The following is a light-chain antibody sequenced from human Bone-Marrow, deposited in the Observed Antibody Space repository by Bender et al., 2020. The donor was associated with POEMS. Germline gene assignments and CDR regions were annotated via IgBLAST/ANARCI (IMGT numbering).Light chain of an antibody. CDR1: SSDVGGYNY. CDR3: CSYVGISNVV. CDR2: DVS. J-gene: IGLJ2*01. V-gene: IGLV2-14*01. Sequence: QSALTQPASVSGSPGQSITISCTGTSSDVGGYNYVSWYQQHPGKAPKLMIYDVSNRPSGVSNRFSGSKSGNTASLTISGLQAEDEADYYFCSYVGISNVVFGGGTKLTVL.